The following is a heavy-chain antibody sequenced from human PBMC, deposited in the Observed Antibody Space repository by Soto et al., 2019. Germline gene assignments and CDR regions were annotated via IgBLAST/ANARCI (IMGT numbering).Heavy chain of an antibody. Sequence: PGGSLRLSCAASGFTFSNYGMHWVRQAPGKGLEWVAVIWSDGNNKYYVDSVQGRFTISRDNSKNTLYLQMNSLRAEDTAVYYCAKPMYSSHFYYYYGRDVWGQGTRVTVSS. CDR2: IWSDGNNK. CDR1: GFTFSNYG. J-gene: IGHJ6*02. D-gene: IGHD6-13*01. CDR3: AKPMYSSHFYYYYGRDV. V-gene: IGHV3-33*06.